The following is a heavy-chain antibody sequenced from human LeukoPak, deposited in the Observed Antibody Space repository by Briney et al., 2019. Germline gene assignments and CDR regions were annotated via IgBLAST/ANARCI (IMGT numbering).Heavy chain of an antibody. D-gene: IGHD3-3*01. J-gene: IGHJ5*02. Sequence: SETLSLTCTVSGGSISSSSYYWGWIRQPPGKGLEWIGSIYYSGSTYYNPSLKSRVTISVDTSKNQFSLKLSSVTAADTAVYYCARHSGPPLGYYDFWSGYSAWFDPWGQGTLVTVSS. CDR3: ARHSGPPLGYYDFWSGYSAWFDP. CDR2: IYYSGST. CDR1: GGSISSSSYY. V-gene: IGHV4-39*01.